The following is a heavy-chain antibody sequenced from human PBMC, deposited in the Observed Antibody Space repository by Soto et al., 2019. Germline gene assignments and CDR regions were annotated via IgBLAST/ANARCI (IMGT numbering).Heavy chain of an antibody. D-gene: IGHD3-3*01. CDR3: AKEGGTVGSIFPPYYLDY. CDR1: GFTFSTYG. Sequence: PGGSLRLSCAASGFTFSTYGMHWVRQAPGKGLEWVAFISDDGINKFYGDSVKGRFIISRDNSKNTLYLQMNTLRAEDTAVYYCAKEGGTVGSIFPPYYLDYWGQGTLVTVSS. V-gene: IGHV3-30*18. J-gene: IGHJ4*02. CDR2: ISDDGINK.